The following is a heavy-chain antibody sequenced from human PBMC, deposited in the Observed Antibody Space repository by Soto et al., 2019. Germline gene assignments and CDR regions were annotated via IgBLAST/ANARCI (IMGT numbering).Heavy chain of an antibody. J-gene: IGHJ4*02. CDR1: GYTFTAYY. CDR2: INPKFGDT. CDR3: AKDPDGDYGADY. V-gene: IGHV1-2*02. Sequence: QVQLVQSGAEVKEPGDSVRVSCEASGYTFTAYYIHWVRQAPGQGLEWMGWINPKFGDTTYAQDFQGRVSMTRDMSISTVYMELSRLTSDDTAIYYCAKDPDGDYGADYWGQGTLVTVSS. D-gene: IGHD4-17*01.